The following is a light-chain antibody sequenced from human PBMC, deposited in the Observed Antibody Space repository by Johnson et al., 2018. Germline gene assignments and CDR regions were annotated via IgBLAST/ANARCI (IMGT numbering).Light chain of an antibody. V-gene: IGLV1-51*02. Sequence: QSVLTQPPSVSAAPGQKVTISCSGSSSNIGNNYVSWYQQLPGTAPKLLIYENNKRPSGIPDRFSGSKSGTSATLGITVLQTGDEADYYCGTWDSSLSAGNVIGTGNKVTVL. CDR2: ENN. CDR1: SSNIGNNY. CDR3: GTWDSSLSAGNV. J-gene: IGLJ1*01.